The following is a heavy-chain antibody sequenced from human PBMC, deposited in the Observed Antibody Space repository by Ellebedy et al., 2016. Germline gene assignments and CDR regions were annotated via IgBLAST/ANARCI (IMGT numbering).Heavy chain of an antibody. CDR3: AREVIGADGIQPNYDS. CDR1: GYTFPTYA. Sequence: ASVKVSCKASGYTFPTYAMHWVRQAPGQRLEWMGWINAGNGNTKYSQKFQGRVTITRDTSASTAYMELSRLRSEDTAVYYCAREVIGADGIQPNYDSWGQGSLVTVSS. D-gene: IGHD6-13*01. CDR2: INAGNGNT. V-gene: IGHV1-3*01. J-gene: IGHJ4*02.